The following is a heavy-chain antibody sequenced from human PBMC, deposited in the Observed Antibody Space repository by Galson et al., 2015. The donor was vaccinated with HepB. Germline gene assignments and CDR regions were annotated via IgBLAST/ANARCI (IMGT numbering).Heavy chain of an antibody. CDR1: GYTFTSYG. CDR2: ISAYNANT. V-gene: IGHV1-18*04. Sequence: SVKVSCKASGYTFTSYGISWVRQAPGQGLEWMGRISAYNANTNYAQKLQGRVTMTTDTSTSTAYVELRSLRSDDTAVYYCARVGYYDSSGSQWGPTWPPGDYWGQGTLVTVSS. J-gene: IGHJ4*02. D-gene: IGHD3-22*01. CDR3: ARVGYYDSSGSQWGPTWPPGDY.